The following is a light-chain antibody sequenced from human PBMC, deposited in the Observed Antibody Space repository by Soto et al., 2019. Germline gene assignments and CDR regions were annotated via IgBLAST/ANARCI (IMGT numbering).Light chain of an antibody. CDR3: MQGKYCHPT. CDR1: QSVVYSDGNAY. Sequence: DVVMTQSPPSLPVTLGQPASISCRSSQSVVYSDGNAYLNWFQQRPGQSPRRIIYTVSNRDPGVPDRFSGGGSGPDFTLKISRVEAEDVGIYYCMQGKYCHPTFGPGTKVEI. CDR2: TVS. J-gene: IGKJ1*01. V-gene: IGKV2-30*01.